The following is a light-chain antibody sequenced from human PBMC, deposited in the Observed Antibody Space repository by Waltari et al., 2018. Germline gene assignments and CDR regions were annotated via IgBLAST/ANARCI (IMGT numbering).Light chain of an antibody. CDR3: PQDYTTRT. J-gene: IGKJ1*01. CDR1: QGINKE. Sequence: DIQMTQSPSSLSASVGDRVTVTCRASQGINKELSWYQQKPGKAPTLLIYAASSLQTGVSSLFSGSGSGTDFTRTISGLHPEDGATYYCPQDYTTRTFGQGTKVEIK. V-gene: IGKV1-27*01. CDR2: AAS.